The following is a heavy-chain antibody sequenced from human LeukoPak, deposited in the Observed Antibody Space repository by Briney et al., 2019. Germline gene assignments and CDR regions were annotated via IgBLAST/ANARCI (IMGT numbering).Heavy chain of an antibody. D-gene: IGHD3-10*01. CDR2: IIPIFGTA. V-gene: IGHV1-69*13. Sequence: SVKVSCKASGGTFSSYAISWVRQAPGQGLEWMGGIIPIFGTANYAQKFQGRVTITADESTSTAYMELSSLRSEDTAVYYCARSYYGSGSYYLDYFDYWGQGTLVTVSS. CDR1: GGTFSSYA. J-gene: IGHJ4*02. CDR3: ARSYYGSGSYYLDYFDY.